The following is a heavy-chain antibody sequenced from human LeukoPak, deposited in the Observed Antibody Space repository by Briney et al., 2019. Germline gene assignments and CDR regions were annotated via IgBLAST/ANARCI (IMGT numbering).Heavy chain of an antibody. V-gene: IGHV4-59*12. D-gene: IGHD5-24*01. J-gene: IGHJ5*02. CDR2: IYYSGST. CDR1: GGSISSYY. Sequence: SETLSLTCTVSGGSISSYYWSWIRQPPGKGLEWIGYIYYSGSTNYNPSLKSRVTISVDTSKNQFSLKLNSVTAADTAVYYCARDRPRDGYFPWGQGTLVTVSS. CDR3: ARDRPRDGYFP.